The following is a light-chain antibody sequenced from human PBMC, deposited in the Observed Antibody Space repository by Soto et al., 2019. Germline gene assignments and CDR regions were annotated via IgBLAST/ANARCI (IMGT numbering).Light chain of an antibody. CDR3: QQRSNWPVT. CDR2: DAS. J-gene: IGKJ5*01. CDR1: QTVRNNY. Sequence: EFVLTQSPGTLSLSPGERATLSCRASQTVRNNYLAWYQQKPGQAPRLLIYDASSRATGIPDRCSGSGSGTDFTLTISRLEPEDFAVYYCQQRSNWPVTFGQGTRLEIK. V-gene: IGKV3D-20*02.